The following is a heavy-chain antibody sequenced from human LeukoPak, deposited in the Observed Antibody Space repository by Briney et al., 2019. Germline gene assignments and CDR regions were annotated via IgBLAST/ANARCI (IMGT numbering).Heavy chain of an antibody. D-gene: IGHD1-26*01. V-gene: IGHV3-23*01. Sequence: GGSLRLSCAASGFTFSSYAMSWVRQAPGKGLEWVSAISGSGGSTYYADSVKGRFTISRDNSKNTLYLQMNSLRAEDTAVYYCARAVVGSPHAFDIWGQGTMVTVSS. CDR1: GFTFSSYA. J-gene: IGHJ3*02. CDR2: ISGSGGST. CDR3: ARAVVGSPHAFDI.